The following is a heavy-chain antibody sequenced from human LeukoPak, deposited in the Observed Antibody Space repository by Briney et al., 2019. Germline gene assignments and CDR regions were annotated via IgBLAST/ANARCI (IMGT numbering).Heavy chain of an antibody. Sequence: PGGSLRLSCAASGFTFSSYAMSWVRQAPGRGLEWVSGISGSGGSTYYADSVKDRFTISRDNSKNTLYLRMNSLRAEDTAVYYCAKEYSSSSNDYWGQGTLVTVSS. CDR1: GFTFSSYA. D-gene: IGHD6-6*01. J-gene: IGHJ4*02. CDR3: AKEYSSSSNDY. V-gene: IGHV3-23*01. CDR2: ISGSGGST.